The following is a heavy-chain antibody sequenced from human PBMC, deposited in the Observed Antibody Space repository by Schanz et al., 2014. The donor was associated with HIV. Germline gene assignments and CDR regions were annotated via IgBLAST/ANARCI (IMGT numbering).Heavy chain of an antibody. CDR3: AREAVRFFDY. CDR1: GFTFSTYG. D-gene: IGHD6-6*01. CDR2: ISYDGTNK. V-gene: IGHV3-30*03. J-gene: IGHJ4*02. Sequence: HVQLVESGGGVVQPGRSLRLSCAASGFTFSTYGMHWVRQAPGKGLEWVAGISYDGTNKFYVDSVKGRFTISRDNARNSLYLQMNSLRAEDTAVYYCAREAVRFFDYWGQGTLVTVSS.